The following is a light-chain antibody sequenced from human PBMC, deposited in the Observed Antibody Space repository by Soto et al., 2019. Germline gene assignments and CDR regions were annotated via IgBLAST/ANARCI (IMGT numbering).Light chain of an antibody. V-gene: IGKV3-20*01. CDR1: QSVSSSY. Sequence: EIVLTQSPGTLSLSPGESATLSCRASQSVSSSYLAWYQRKPGQAPRLLIYGASSRATGIPDGFSGSGSGTDFTLTISSLQPDDFATYYCQQYNSYWTFGQGTKV. CDR2: GAS. J-gene: IGKJ1*01. CDR3: QQYNSYWT.